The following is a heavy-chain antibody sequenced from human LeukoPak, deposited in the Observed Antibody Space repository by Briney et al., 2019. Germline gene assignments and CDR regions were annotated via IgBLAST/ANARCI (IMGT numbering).Heavy chain of an antibody. CDR1: GYTFTSSA. CDR3: SRGAYDGMDV. J-gene: IGHJ6*02. V-gene: IGHV1-3*02. CDR2: SHAGNGDT. Sequence: ASVKVSCKASGYTFTSSAIHWVRQPPGHRLEWMGWSHAGNGDTKYSQEFQGRFTITSDTSASTAYMELSSLRSEDMAVYYCSRGAYDGMDVWGQGTTVTVSS.